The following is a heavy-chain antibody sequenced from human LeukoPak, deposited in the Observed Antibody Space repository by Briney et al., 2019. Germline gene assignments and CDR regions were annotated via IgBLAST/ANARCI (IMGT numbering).Heavy chain of an antibody. CDR1: GGSISSYY. D-gene: IGHD3-10*01. J-gene: IGHJ4*02. CDR2: LHYSGST. CDR3: ARHGVDYFGSGSFPTPFDY. V-gene: IGHV4-59*08. Sequence: SETLSLTCTVSGGSISSYYWSWIRQPPGKGLEWIGWLHYSGSTNYNPSLRSRVTISVDTSKNQFSLKLSSVTAADTAVYYCARHGVDYFGSGSFPTPFDYWGQGTLVTVSS.